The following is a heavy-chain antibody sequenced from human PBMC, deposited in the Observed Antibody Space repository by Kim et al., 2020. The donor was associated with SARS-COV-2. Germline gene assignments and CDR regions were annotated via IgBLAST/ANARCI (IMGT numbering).Heavy chain of an antibody. J-gene: IGHJ3*02. Sequence: GGSLRLSCTASGCRLSNYILRWIHQVSNKCREGVELTCHDGGLKYHTDSVKGRFTISKDSSETTLYLQMNRLRVDDTAVYYCTTERGGDTFDIWGQGTMVTVSS. CDR2: TCHDGGLK. CDR3: TTERGGDTFDI. V-gene: IGHV3-33*01. D-gene: IGHD3-10*01. CDR1: GCRLSNYI.